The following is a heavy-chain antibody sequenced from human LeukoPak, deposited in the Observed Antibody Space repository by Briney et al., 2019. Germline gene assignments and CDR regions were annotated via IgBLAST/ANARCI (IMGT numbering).Heavy chain of an antibody. CDR3: ARDCSSTSCSDAFDI. Sequence: GGSLRLSCAASGFTFSDYYMSWIRQAPGKGLEWVSYISSSGSTIYYADSVKGRFTISRGNAKNSLYLQMNSLRAEDTAVYYCARDCSSTSCSDAFDIWGQGTMVTVSS. V-gene: IGHV3-11*01. CDR2: ISSSGSTI. D-gene: IGHD2-2*01. CDR1: GFTFSDYY. J-gene: IGHJ3*02.